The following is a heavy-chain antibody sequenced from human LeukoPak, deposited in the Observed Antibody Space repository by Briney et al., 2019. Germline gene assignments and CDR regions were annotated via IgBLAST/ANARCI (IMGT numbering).Heavy chain of an antibody. CDR3: ARAPCGGGSCCYHSYYYYYGMDV. CDR2: IYSGGST. D-gene: IGHD2-15*01. V-gene: IGHV3-53*01. CDR1: GFTVSSNY. Sequence: GGSLRLSCAASGFTVSSNYMSWVRLAPGKGLEWVSVIYSGGSTYYADSVKGRFTISRDNSKNTLYLQMNSLRAEDTAVYYCARAPCGGGSCCYHSYYYYYGMDVWGQGTTVTVSS. J-gene: IGHJ6*02.